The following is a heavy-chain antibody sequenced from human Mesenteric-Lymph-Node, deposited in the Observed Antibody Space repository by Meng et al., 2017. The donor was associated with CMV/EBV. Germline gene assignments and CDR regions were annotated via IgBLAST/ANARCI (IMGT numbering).Heavy chain of an antibody. J-gene: IGHJ5*02. Sequence: ASVKVSCKASGFTFTSYGIWVRQAPGQGPEWMGWISVYNGNTNYAQKFQGRVTITTDESTSTAYMELSSLRSEDTAVYYCARGVGIDDFWSGYYNGWFDPWGQGTLVTVSS. D-gene: IGHD3-3*01. CDR1: GFTFTSYG. CDR3: ARGVGIDDFWSGYYNGWFDP. CDR2: ISVYNGNT. V-gene: IGHV1-18*01.